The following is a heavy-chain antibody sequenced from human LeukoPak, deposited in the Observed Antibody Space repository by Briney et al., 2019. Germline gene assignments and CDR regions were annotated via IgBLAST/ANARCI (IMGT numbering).Heavy chain of an antibody. CDR3: AKAPPYSSGWFQYYFDY. CDR1: GFTFSSYA. J-gene: IGHJ4*01. V-gene: IGHV3-23*01. CDR2: IDGSIGST. Sequence: GGPLRLSCAASGFTFSSYAMSWVRQAPGKGLECVSSIDGSIGSTYYADSVKGRFTISRDNSKNTLYLQMNSLRAEDTALYYCAKAPPYSSGWFQYYFDYWGQGRLVSVSS. D-gene: IGHD6-19*01.